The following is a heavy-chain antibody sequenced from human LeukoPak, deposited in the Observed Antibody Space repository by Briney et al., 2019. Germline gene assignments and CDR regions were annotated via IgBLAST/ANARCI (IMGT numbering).Heavy chain of an antibody. Sequence: PSETLSLTCTVSGGSISSSTYYWGWIRQPPGKGLEWIGSIYYSGTTFYNPSLKSRVSISVDTSKNQFSLKLNSVTAADTAVYYCARVHNWGSDNWFDPWGQGTLVTVSS. D-gene: IGHD7-27*01. CDR1: GGSISSSTYY. V-gene: IGHV4-39*07. CDR2: IYYSGTT. CDR3: ARVHNWGSDNWFDP. J-gene: IGHJ5*02.